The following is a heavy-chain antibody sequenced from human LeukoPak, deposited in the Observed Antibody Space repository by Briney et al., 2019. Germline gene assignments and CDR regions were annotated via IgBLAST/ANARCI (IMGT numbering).Heavy chain of an antibody. V-gene: IGHV3-21*01. CDR1: GFTFSSYS. Sequence: GGSLRLSCAASGFTFSSYSMNWVRQAPGKGLEWVSSISSSSSYIYYADSVKGRFTISRDNAKNSLYLQMNSLRAEDTAVYYCARRYYDSSGYYRGVGPFDYWGQGTLVTVSS. D-gene: IGHD3-22*01. CDR3: ARRYYDSSGYYRGVGPFDY. J-gene: IGHJ4*02. CDR2: ISSSSSYI.